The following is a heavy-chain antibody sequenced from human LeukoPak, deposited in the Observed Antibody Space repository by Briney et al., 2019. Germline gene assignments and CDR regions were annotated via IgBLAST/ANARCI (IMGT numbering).Heavy chain of an antibody. Sequence: ASVKVSCKASGYTFTSYGISWVRQAPGQGLEWMGWISAYNGNTNYAQKLQGRVTTTTDTSTSTAYMELRSLRSDDTAVYYCARDREYYYGSGSYYNVHVTFDYWGQGTLVTVSS. D-gene: IGHD3-10*01. V-gene: IGHV1-18*01. CDR2: ISAYNGNT. CDR1: GYTFTSYG. J-gene: IGHJ4*02. CDR3: ARDREYYYGSGSYYNVHVTFDY.